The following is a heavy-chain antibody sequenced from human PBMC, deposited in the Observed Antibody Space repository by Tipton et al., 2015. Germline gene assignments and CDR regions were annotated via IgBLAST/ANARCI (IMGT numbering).Heavy chain of an antibody. V-gene: IGHV4-39*07. CDR3: TRYVYGVIPSGVY. Sequence: TLSLTCAVSGGSISSSSYYWGWIRQPPGKGLEWIGIIYHSGSTYYNPSLKSRVTMSLDKAKNQFSLRLISVTAADTAIYYCTRYVYGVIPSGVYWGQGTLVTVSS. J-gene: IGHJ4*02. CDR1: GGSISSSSYY. CDR2: IYHSGST. D-gene: IGHD3-3*01.